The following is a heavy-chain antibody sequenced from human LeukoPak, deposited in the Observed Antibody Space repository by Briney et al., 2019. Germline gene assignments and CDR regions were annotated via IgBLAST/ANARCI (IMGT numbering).Heavy chain of an antibody. Sequence: SETLSLTCTVFGGSFSGYYWSWIRQPPGKGLEWIGEIDHSGSANYNPSLKSRLTISVDTSKSQFSLKLSSVTAADTAVYYCARALWQWLAFDYWGQGTLVTVSS. J-gene: IGHJ4*02. D-gene: IGHD6-19*01. CDR2: IDHSGSA. CDR1: GGSFSGYY. V-gene: IGHV4-34*01. CDR3: ARALWQWLAFDY.